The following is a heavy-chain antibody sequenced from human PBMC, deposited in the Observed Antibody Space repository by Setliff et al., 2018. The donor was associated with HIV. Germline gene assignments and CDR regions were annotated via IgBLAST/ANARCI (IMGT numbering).Heavy chain of an antibody. J-gene: IGHJ5*02. V-gene: IGHV3-23*01. CDR1: GFTFSKYA. D-gene: IGHD1-26*01. CDR2: ISGSGATT. Sequence: PGGSLRLSCAASGFTFSKYAMNWVRQAPGEGLEWVSGISGSGATTYYAESAKGRFTISRDNSKNTLDLQMSSLEAEDTAVYYCVREERAADSGSYYSSRWFDRWGQGTLVTVSS. CDR3: VREERAADSGSYYSSRWFDR.